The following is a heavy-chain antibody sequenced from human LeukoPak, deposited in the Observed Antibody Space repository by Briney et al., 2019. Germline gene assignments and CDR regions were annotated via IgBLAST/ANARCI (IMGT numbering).Heavy chain of an antibody. Sequence: GESLKISCKGSGYSFTSYWIGWVRQMPGKGLEWMGIIYPGDSDTRYSPSFQGQVTISADKSISTAYLQWSSLKASDTAMYYCATPFYYYGSGSYYTDAFDIWGQGTMVTVSS. CDR1: GYSFTSYW. D-gene: IGHD3-10*01. CDR3: ATPFYYYGSGSYYTDAFDI. CDR2: IYPGDSDT. J-gene: IGHJ3*02. V-gene: IGHV5-51*01.